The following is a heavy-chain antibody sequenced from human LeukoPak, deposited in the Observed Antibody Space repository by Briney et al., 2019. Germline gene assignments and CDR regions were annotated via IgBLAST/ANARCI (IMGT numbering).Heavy chain of an antibody. J-gene: IGHJ4*02. V-gene: IGHV1-3*01. Sequence: GASVKVSCKASGYTFTSYAMHWVRQAPGQRLEWMGWINAGNGNTKYSQKFQGRVTITRDTSASTAYMELSSLRSEDTAVYYCARAGGWLQDSDYWGQGTLVTVSS. CDR3: ARAGGWLQDSDY. CDR2: INAGNGNT. D-gene: IGHD5-24*01. CDR1: GYTFTSYA.